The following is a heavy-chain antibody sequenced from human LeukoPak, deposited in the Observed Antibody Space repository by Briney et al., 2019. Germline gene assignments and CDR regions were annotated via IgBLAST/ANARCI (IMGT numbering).Heavy chain of an antibody. CDR3: ATETPNPGIAVAAVY. V-gene: IGHV1-24*01. J-gene: IGHJ4*02. CDR2: FDPEDGET. Sequence: GASVNVSCKVSGYTLTELSMHWVRQAPGKGLEWMGGFDPEDGETIYAQKFQGRVTMTEDTSTDTAYMELSSLRSEDTAVYYCATETPNPGIAVAAVYWGQGTLVTVSS. CDR1: GYTLTELS. D-gene: IGHD6-19*01.